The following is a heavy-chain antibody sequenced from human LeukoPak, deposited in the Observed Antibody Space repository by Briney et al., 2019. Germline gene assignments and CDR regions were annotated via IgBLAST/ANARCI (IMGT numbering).Heavy chain of an antibody. J-gene: IGHJ4*02. CDR3: ATLPYYYDSSGSYYFDY. CDR2: IRYDGSNK. CDR1: GFTFISYS. V-gene: IGHV3-30*02. Sequence: GGSLRLSCAASGFTFISYSIHWVRQAPGKGLEWVACIRYDGSNKYYADSVKGRFTISRDNSKNTVYLQMNSLRAEDTAVYYCATLPYYYDSSGSYYFDYWGQGTLVTVSS. D-gene: IGHD3-22*01.